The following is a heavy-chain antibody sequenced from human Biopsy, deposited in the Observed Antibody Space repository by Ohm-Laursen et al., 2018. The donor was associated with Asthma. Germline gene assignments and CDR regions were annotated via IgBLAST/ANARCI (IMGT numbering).Heavy chain of an antibody. J-gene: IGHJ4*02. Sequence: GAAVKVSCKSLGGTFNTYVIGWVGQAPGQGLEWMGGSNSVFGTTTYPQKFQDRVTIAADDSTSTVYMELSSLRSEDTAVYYCARKAGSCISRTCYSLDFWGQGTLVTVSS. D-gene: IGHD2-2*01. CDR2: SNSVFGTT. CDR3: ARKAGSCISRTCYSLDF. CDR1: GGTFNTYV. V-gene: IGHV1-69*13.